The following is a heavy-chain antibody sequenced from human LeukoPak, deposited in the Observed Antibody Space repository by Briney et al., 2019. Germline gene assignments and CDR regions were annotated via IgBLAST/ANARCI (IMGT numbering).Heavy chain of an antibody. CDR3: AKSSPPPLRY. V-gene: IGHV3-23*01. CDR1: GFTFASYA. Sequence: WGSLRLSCAASGFTFASYAISWVRQAPGKGLEWVSAFSGSGGSTYYADSVKGRFTISRENSKNTLYLQMNSLRAEDTAVYYCAKSSPPPLRYWGQGTLVTVSS. J-gene: IGHJ4*02. CDR2: FSGSGGST.